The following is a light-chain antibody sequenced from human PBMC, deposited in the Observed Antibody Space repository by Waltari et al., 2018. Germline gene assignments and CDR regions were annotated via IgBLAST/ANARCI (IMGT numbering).Light chain of an antibody. CDR1: QSVLYSSNNLNY. Sequence: DIVMTQSPDSLAVSLGERAPITCKSSQSVLYSSNNLNYLAWYQQKPGQPPKLLISWASTRESGVPDRFSGSGSGTDFTLTISSLQAEDVAVYYCQQFYSTPYTFGQGTKLEIK. CDR2: WAS. V-gene: IGKV4-1*01. CDR3: QQFYSTPYT. J-gene: IGKJ2*01.